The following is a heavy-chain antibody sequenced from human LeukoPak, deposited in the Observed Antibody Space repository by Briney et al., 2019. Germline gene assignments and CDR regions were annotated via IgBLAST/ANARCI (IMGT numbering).Heavy chain of an antibody. V-gene: IGHV3-7*01. CDR2: INGDESEK. D-gene: IGHD2-2*03. J-gene: IGHJ1*01. CDR3: AGSGYSYALNH. CDR1: GFSFSTYW. Sequence: GGSLRLSCAASGFSFSTYWMTWVRQAPGKGLEWVANINGDESEKYYVDSVMGRFTISRDNAKNSLYLQMNSLRAEDTAVYYCAGSGYSYALNHWGQGTLVTVSS.